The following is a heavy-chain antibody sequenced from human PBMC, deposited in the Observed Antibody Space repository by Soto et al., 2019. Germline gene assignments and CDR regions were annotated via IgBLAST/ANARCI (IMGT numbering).Heavy chain of an antibody. CDR1: GFTFSSYA. V-gene: IGHV3-64*01. Sequence: GGSLRLSCAAFGFTFSSYAMHWVRQAPGKGLEYVSAISSNGGSTYYANSVKGRFTISRDNSKNTLYLQMGSLRAEDMAVYYCARDLAGENYYYYYMDVWGKGTTVTVSS. J-gene: IGHJ6*03. CDR3: ARDLAGENYYYYYMDV. D-gene: IGHD4-17*01. CDR2: ISSNGGST.